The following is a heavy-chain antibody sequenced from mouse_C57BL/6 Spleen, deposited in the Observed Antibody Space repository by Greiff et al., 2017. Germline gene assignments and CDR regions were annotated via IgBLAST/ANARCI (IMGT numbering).Heavy chain of an antibody. V-gene: IGHV1-7*01. Sequence: VQLQQSGAELAKPGASVKLSCKASGYTFTSYWMHWVKQRPGQGLEWIGYINPSSGYTKYNQKFKDKATLTADKSSSTAYMQLSSLTYEDSAVYYCAREVVTTKDYLDYWGQGTTLTVSS. J-gene: IGHJ2*01. CDR3: AREVVTTKDYLDY. CDR1: GYTFTSYW. CDR2: INPSSGYT. D-gene: IGHD2-2*01.